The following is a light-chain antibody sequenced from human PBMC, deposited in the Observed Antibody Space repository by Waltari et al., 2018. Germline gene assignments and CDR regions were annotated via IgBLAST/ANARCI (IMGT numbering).Light chain of an antibody. CDR1: TRAGPSDPS. V-gene: IGLV7-46*01. J-gene: IGLJ2*01. CDR3: LLSYRGAPVV. CDR2: DTS. Sequence: QAVVTQEPSLTVSAGGPVTLPCVTSTRAGPSDPSPSWFQQQPGQAPGTLIYDTSNKHSSTPARFSGSLLGGKAALTLSGAQPEDGAQYYCLLSYRGAPVVFGGGTKLTVL.